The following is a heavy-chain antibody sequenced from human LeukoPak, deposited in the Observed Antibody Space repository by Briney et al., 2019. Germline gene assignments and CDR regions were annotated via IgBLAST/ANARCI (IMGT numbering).Heavy chain of an antibody. CDR3: ASPYDYGDHYLDALHI. D-gene: IGHD4-17*01. Sequence: PGGSLRLSCAASGFTFSSYSMNWVRQAPGKGLEWVSSISSSSSYIYYADSVKGRFTISRDNAKNSLYLQMNSLRAEDTAVYYCASPYDYGDHYLDALHIWGQGTIVTVSS. V-gene: IGHV3-21*01. CDR2: ISSSSSYI. J-gene: IGHJ3*02. CDR1: GFTFSSYS.